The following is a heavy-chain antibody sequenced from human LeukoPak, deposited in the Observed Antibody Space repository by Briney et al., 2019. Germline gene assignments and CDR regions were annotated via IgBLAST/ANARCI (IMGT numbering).Heavy chain of an antibody. CDR1: GFTFTTYG. D-gene: IGHD1-26*01. CDR3: AKDRGGSYRGAFDY. Sequence: GGSLRLSCAASGFTFTTYGMHWVRQAPGKGLEWVAIISFDGSYEYYADSVKGWFTISRDTSKNTLYLQMNSLKLEDTAVYYCAKDRGGSYRGAFDYWGQGTLVTVSS. CDR2: ISFDGSYE. J-gene: IGHJ4*02. V-gene: IGHV3-30*18.